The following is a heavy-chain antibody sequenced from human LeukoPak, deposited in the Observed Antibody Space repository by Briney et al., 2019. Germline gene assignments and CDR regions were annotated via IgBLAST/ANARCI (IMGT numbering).Heavy chain of an antibody. CDR2: INHSGST. D-gene: IGHD2-21*02. V-gene: IGHV4-34*01. CDR3: ARGPYCGGDCYLLFDY. J-gene: IGHJ4*02. Sequence: SETLSLTCTVSGGSISNYYWSWIRQPPGKGLEWIGEINHSGSTNYNPSLKSRVTISVDTSKNQFSLKLSSVTAADTAVYYCARGPYCGGDCYLLFDYWGQGTLVTVSS. CDR1: GGSISNYY.